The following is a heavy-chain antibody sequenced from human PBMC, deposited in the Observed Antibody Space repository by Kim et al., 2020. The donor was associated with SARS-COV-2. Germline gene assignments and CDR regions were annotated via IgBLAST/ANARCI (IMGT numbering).Heavy chain of an antibody. CDR2: ISYDGSNK. J-gene: IGHJ4*02. CDR1: GFTFSSYG. V-gene: IGHV3-33*05. CDR3: AWTNPAVAGPLN. Sequence: GGSLRLSCAASGFTFSSYGMHWVRQAPGKGLEWVAVISYDGSNKYYADSVKGRFTISRDNSKNTLYLQMNSLRAEDTAVYYCAWTNPAVAGPLNWGQGTLVTVSS. D-gene: IGHD6-19*01.